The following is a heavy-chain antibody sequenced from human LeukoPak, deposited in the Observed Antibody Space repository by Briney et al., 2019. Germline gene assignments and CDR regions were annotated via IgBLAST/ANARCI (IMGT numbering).Heavy chain of an antibody. CDR2: ISSSSYYI. CDR1: GFTFNIYT. CDR3: ARVWGYHYGYYFYYMNA. D-gene: IGHD3-22*01. Sequence: PGGSLRLSCAASGFTFNIYTMNWVRQAPGKGLEWVSSISSSSYYIYYADSVKGRFTISRDNAKNSLYLQMNSLRAEDTAVYYCARVWGYHYGYYFYYMNAWGKGTTVTVSS. V-gene: IGHV3-21*01. J-gene: IGHJ6*03.